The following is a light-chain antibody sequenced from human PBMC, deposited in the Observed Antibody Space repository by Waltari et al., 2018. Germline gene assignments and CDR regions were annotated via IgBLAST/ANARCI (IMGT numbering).Light chain of an antibody. V-gene: IGKV4-1*01. Sequence: DIVMTQSPDSLAVSLGERATINGKSSPSVLYSSNNKNYLAWYQQKPGQPPKLLIYWASTRESGVPDRFSGSGSGTDFTLTISSLQAEDVAVYYCQQYYSTLWTFGQGTKVEIK. CDR3: QQYYSTLWT. CDR2: WAS. CDR1: PSVLYSSNNKNY. J-gene: IGKJ1*01.